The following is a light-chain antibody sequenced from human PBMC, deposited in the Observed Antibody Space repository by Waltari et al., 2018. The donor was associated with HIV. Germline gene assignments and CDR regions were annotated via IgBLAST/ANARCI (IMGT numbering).Light chain of an antibody. V-gene: IGLV2-14*01. CDR3: SSYSTITSLFV. Sequence: QSALAQPASVPGSPGQSITISCAGAVVDSGPEIYVSWYHPHPGRAPRLIIYMLSRRPSGVSDRFSGSSSGMSATLTISGLQSDDEAHYYCSSYSTITSLFVFGTGTRVTVL. CDR2: MLS. CDR1: VVDSGPEIY. J-gene: IGLJ1*01.